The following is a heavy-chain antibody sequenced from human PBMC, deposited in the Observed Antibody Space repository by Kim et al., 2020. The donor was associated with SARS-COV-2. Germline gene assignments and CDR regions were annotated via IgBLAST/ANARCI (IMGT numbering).Heavy chain of an antibody. J-gene: IGHJ4*02. CDR2: IYYSGST. V-gene: IGHV4-31*03. CDR3: ARGPTEVGATRYFDY. CDR1: GGSISSGGYY. D-gene: IGHD1-26*01. Sequence: SETLSLTCTVSGGSISSGGYYWSWIRQHPGKGLEWIGYIYYSGSTYYNPSLKSRVTISVDTSKNQFSLKLSSVTAADTAVYYCARGPTEVGATRYFDYWGQGTLVTVSS.